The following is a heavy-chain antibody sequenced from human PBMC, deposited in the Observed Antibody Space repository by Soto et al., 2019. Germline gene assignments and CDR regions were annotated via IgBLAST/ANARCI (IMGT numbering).Heavy chain of an antibody. CDR1: GFTFSSYW. J-gene: IGHJ5*02. CDR3: ARDPSGDNWFDP. Sequence: GGSLRLSCAASGFTFSSYWMHWVRQAPGKGLVWVSRINSDGSSTSYADSVKGRFTISRDNAKKTLYLQMNSLRAEDTAVYYCARDPSGDNWFDPWGQGTLVTVSS. D-gene: IGHD3-10*01. CDR2: INSDGSST. V-gene: IGHV3-74*01.